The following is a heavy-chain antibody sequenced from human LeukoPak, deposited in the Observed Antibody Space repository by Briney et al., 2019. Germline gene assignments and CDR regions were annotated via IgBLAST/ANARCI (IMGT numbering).Heavy chain of an antibody. CDR1: GYTLTSYG. J-gene: IGHJ1*01. CDR3: ARDSGWNPIEYFQH. CDR2: DSAYNGKT. V-gene: IGHV1-18*01. Sequence: GASVKASCNASGYTLTSYGISWVRQAPGQGLEWMGWDSAYNGKTSYAQQVQGRLTMTRHTSTGTAYMELRSLISDDTAVYYCARDSGWNPIEYFQHWGQGTLVTVSS. D-gene: IGHD1-1*01.